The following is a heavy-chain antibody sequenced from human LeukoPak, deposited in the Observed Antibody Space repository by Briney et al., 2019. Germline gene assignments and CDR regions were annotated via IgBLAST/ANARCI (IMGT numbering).Heavy chain of an antibody. CDR2: IYYTGNT. Sequence: PSETLSLTCTVSGGSISPYYWNWIRQPPGKGLEWIGYIYYTGNTNYNPSLKSRVTISVDTSKNQFSLKLSSVTAADTAVYYCARLYYYDSSGYYLPYYYYYMDVWSKGTTVTVSS. V-gene: IGHV4-59*01. D-gene: IGHD3-22*01. CDR3: ARLYYYDSSGYYLPYYYYYMDV. CDR1: GGSISPYY. J-gene: IGHJ6*03.